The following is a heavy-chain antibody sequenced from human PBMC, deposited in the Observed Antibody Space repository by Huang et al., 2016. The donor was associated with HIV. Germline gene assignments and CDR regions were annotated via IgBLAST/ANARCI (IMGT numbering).Heavy chain of an antibody. CDR3: ARYVFGPRFGYFDY. CDR2: IYSGGST. J-gene: IGHJ4*02. D-gene: IGHD3-16*01. Sequence: EVQLVESGGGLIQPGGSLRLSCAASGFTVSSNYMSWVRQAPGKGLAWVSVIYSGGSTYYADSVKGRFTISRDNSKNTLYLQMNSLRAEDAAVYYCARYVFGPRFGYFDYWGQGTLVTVSS. V-gene: IGHV3-53*01. CDR1: GFTVSSNY.